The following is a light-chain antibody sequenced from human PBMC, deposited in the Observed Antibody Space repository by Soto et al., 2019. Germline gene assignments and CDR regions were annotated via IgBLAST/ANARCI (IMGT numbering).Light chain of an antibody. V-gene: IGKV3-15*01. Sequence: EIVMTHSPSTLSVSPGERATLSCRASQSVSSNLAWYQHKPGQAPRLLIYGASTRATGIPARFSGSGSGAEFTLTISSLQSEDFEVYYCQQYDNGPLTFGGGTKVDIK. CDR2: GAS. CDR1: QSVSSN. CDR3: QQYDNGPLT. J-gene: IGKJ4*01.